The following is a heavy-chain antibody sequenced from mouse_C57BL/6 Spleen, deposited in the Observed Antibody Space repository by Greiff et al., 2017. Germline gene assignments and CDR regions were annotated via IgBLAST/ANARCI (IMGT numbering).Heavy chain of an antibody. CDR1: GYTFTSYW. J-gene: IGHJ4*01. D-gene: IGHD2-4*01. CDR3: ARADYDSYCTLEY. V-gene: IGHV1-7*01. Sequence: QVHVKQSGAELVKPGASVKLSCKASGYTFTSYWMHWVKQRPGQGLEWIGYINPSGGYTNYNQKFKGKATLTADKSSSTAYMPLIRLTSEDSAVYDCARADYDSYCTLEYGGQGTSVTVSS. CDR2: INPSGGYT.